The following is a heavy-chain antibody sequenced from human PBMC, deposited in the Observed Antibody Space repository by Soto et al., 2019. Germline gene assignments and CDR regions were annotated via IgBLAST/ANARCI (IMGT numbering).Heavy chain of an antibody. V-gene: IGHV3-23*01. CDR1: GFMFSSYA. CDR2: IRGSGGST. CDR3: AKDRLGGSFYGSGSRYAYDI. Sequence: GGSLRLSCAASGFMFSSYAMNWVRQAPGKGLEWVSGIRGSGGSTDYADSVKGRFTISRDNSKNTLYLQMNSLRAEDTAVYYCAKDRLGGSFYGSGSRYAYDIWGLGTMVTVSS. D-gene: IGHD3-10*01. J-gene: IGHJ3*02.